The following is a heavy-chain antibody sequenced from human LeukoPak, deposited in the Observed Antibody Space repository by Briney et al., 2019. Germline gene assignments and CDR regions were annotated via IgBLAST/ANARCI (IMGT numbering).Heavy chain of an antibody. CDR2: ISGSGSSI. CDR1: GFTFSDYA. CDR3: AKGGDGYNYYFDY. J-gene: IGHJ4*02. Sequence: AGGSLRLSCTASGFTFSDYAMSWVRQAPGKGLEWVSGISGSGSSIRYADSVKGRFIISRDNSKNTLYLQMNSLRAEDTAVYYCAKGGDGYNYYFDYWGQETLVTVSS. D-gene: IGHD5-24*01. V-gene: IGHV3-23*01.